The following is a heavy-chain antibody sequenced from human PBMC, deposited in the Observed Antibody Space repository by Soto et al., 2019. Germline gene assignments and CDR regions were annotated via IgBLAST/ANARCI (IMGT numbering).Heavy chain of an antibody. D-gene: IGHD2-15*01. CDR3: ARAASFAFDI. J-gene: IGHJ3*02. Sequence: EVQLVESGGGLVQPGGSLRLSCAASGFTFTSYSMNWVRQAPGKGLEWVSYIRGTTHYADSVKGRFTISRDNARSSLYLQMNSLRADDTAVYYCARAASFAFDIWGQGTMVTVSS. CDR1: GFTFTSYS. V-gene: IGHV3-48*01. CDR2: IRGTT.